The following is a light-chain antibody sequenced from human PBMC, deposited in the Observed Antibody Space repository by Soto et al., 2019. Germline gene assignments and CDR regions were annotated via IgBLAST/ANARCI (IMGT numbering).Light chain of an antibody. CDR1: QTISSNY. Sequence: EIVLTQSPGTLSVSPGERATLSCRASQTISSNYLAWYQQKPGQAPSLLIYGTSSRATGIPDRFSGSGSGTDFTLTISRLEPEESAIYYCQQYVSWTFGQGTKVEIK. J-gene: IGKJ1*01. V-gene: IGKV3-20*01. CDR2: GTS. CDR3: QQYVSWT.